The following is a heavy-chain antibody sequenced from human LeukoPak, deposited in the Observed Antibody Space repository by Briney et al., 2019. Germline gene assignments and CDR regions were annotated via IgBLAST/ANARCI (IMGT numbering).Heavy chain of an antibody. Sequence: SQTLSLTCTVSGGSISSGDYYWSWIRQPPGKGLEWIGYIYYSGSTYYNPSLKNRVTISVDTSKNQFSLKLSSVTAADTAVYYCARVAAGIGFFQHWGQGTLVTVSS. CDR3: ARVAAGIGFFQH. CDR2: IYYSGST. V-gene: IGHV4-31*03. D-gene: IGHD6-13*01. J-gene: IGHJ1*01. CDR1: GGSISSGDYY.